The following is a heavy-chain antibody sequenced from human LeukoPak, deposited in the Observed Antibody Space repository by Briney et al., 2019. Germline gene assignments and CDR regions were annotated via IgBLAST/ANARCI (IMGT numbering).Heavy chain of an antibody. J-gene: IGHJ4*02. Sequence: GASVKVSCKASGYTFTSYGISWVRQAPGQGLEWMGWISAYNGNTNYAQKLQGRVTMTTDTSTSTAYMELRSLRSDDTAVYYCARDFHDFWSGSAGFDYWGQGTLVTVSS. CDR2: ISAYNGNT. V-gene: IGHV1-18*01. D-gene: IGHD3-3*01. CDR1: GYTFTSYG. CDR3: ARDFHDFWSGSAGFDY.